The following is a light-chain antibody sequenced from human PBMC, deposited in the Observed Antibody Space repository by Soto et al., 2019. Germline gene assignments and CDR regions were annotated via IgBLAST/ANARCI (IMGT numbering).Light chain of an antibody. Sequence: DIQMTQSPSTLSASVGDRVTITCPASQSISSWLAWYQQKPGKAPKLLIYKASSLESGVSSRFSGSGSGTEFTLTISSLQPEDLATYYCQQYSSTSLLTFGGGTKVDIK. J-gene: IGKJ4*01. CDR2: KAS. V-gene: IGKV1-5*03. CDR1: QSISSW. CDR3: QQYSSTSLLT.